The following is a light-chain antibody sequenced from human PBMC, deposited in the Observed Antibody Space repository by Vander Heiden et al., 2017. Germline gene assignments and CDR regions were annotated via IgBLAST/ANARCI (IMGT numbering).Light chain of an antibody. J-gene: IGKJ1*01. CDR1: QSVSTN. V-gene: IGKV3-15*01. CDR2: AAS. Sequence: EIVMTQSPATLSVSPGERATLSCRASQSVSTNLAWYQQKPGQGPRLLIFAASTRAPGVPDRISGSGSGTEFALTISSLQSEDFAVYFCQQDNNWPPWTFGQGTKVEIK. CDR3: QQDNNWPPWT.